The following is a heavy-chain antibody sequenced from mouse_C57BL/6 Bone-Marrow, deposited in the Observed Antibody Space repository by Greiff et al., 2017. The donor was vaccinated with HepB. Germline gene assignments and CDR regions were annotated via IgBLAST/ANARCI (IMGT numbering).Heavy chain of an antibody. CDR2: IYPGGGYT. Sequence: QVQLQQSGAELVRPGTSVKMSCKASGYTFTNYWIGWAKQRPGHGLEWIGDIYPGGGYTNYNEMFKGKATLTADKSSSTAYMQFSTLTSEDSAVYCCARGLRRYFDVWGTGTTVTVSS. CDR3: ARGLRRYFDV. J-gene: IGHJ1*03. V-gene: IGHV1-63*01. CDR1: GYTFTNYW. D-gene: IGHD2-2*01.